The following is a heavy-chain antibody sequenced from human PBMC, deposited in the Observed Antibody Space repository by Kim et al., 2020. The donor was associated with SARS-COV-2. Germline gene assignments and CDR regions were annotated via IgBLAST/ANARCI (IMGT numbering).Heavy chain of an antibody. J-gene: IGHJ4*02. V-gene: IGHV3-23*01. Sequence: YADSVKGRFTISRDNSKNTLYLQMDGLRVEDTAVYYCAKRRFGTGLYYFDYWGQGSLVTVSS. CDR3: AKRRFGTGLYYFDY. D-gene: IGHD6-19*01.